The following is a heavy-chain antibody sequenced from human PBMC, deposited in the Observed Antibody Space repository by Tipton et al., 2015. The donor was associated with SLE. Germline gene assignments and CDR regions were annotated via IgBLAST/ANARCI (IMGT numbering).Heavy chain of an antibody. CDR2: INHSGST. D-gene: IGHD2-2*01. CDR3: ARLSMPYFDY. V-gene: IGHV4-34*01. Sequence: TLSLTCAVYGGSFSGYYWSWIRQPPGKGLGWIGEINHSGSTNYNPSLKSRVTISVDTSKSQFSLKLSSVTAADTAVYYCARLSMPYFDYWGQGTLVTVSS. J-gene: IGHJ4*02. CDR1: GGSFSGYY.